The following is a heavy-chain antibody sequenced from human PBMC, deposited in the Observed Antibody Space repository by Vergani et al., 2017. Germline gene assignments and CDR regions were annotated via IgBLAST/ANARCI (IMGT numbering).Heavy chain of an antibody. CDR3: AKGQEYYDILTGYYGGYYFGY. J-gene: IGHJ4*02. V-gene: IGHV3-23*01. CDR2: ISGSGGST. D-gene: IGHD3-9*01. CDR1: GFTFSSYA. Sequence: EVQLLESGGGLVQPGGSLRLSCAASGFTFSSYAMSWVRQAPGKGLEWVSAISGSGGSTYYADSVKGRFPISRDNSKNTLYLQMNSLRAEDTAVYYCAKGQEYYDILTGYYGGYYFGYWGQGTLVTVSS.